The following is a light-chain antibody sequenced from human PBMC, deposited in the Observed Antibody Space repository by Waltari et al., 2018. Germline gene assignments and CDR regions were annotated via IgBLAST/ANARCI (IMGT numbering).Light chain of an antibody. V-gene: IGLV2-23*02. CDR3: CAFAGRGIYV. CDR2: EVS. Sequence: SALTQPASVSGSPGQSITISCTETSSNVGSYPLLSWYQRHPGGAPKLLIYEVSERPSGVSNRFSSSKSGQTASLTISGLQAEDEADYYCCAFAGRGIYVFGTGTQVTVL. J-gene: IGLJ1*01. CDR1: SSNVGSYPL.